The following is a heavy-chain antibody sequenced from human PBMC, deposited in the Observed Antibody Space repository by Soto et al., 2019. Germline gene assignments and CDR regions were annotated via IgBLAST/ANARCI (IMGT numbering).Heavy chain of an antibody. CDR2: INPNSGGT. Sequence: ASVKVSCKASGYTFTGYYLHWVRQAPGQGLEWMGWINPNSGGTNYAQKFQGRVTMTRDTSISPAYMELRRLRSDDTAVYYCARSKPLLTLFGVVFDEPFNWYAPWGQGSLVTVSS. V-gene: IGHV1-2*02. CDR1: GYTFTGYY. J-gene: IGHJ5*02. CDR3: ARSKPLLTLFGVVFDEPFNWYAP. D-gene: IGHD3-3*01.